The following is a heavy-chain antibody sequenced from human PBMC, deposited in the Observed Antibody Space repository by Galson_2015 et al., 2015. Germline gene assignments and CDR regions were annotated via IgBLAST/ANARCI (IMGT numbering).Heavy chain of an antibody. V-gene: IGHV4-59*01. CDR1: GGSISSYY. CDR3: AREAGGAFDY. D-gene: IGHD2-21*01. J-gene: IGHJ4*02. CDR2: IYYSGST. Sequence: ETLSLTCTVSGGSISSYYWSWIRQPPGKGLEWIGYIYYSGSTNYNPSLKSRVTISVDTSKNQFSLKLSSVTAADTAVYYCAREAGGAFDYWGQGTLVTVSS.